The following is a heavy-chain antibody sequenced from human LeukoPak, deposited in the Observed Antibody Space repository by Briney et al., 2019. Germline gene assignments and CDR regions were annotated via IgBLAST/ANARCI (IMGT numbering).Heavy chain of an antibody. Sequence: GGSLRLSCAASGFTFSSYAMSWVRQAPGKGLEWVSAISGSGGSTYYADSVKGRFTISRDNSKNTLYLQMNSPRAEDTAVYYCAKSGIRYGSGRPYYFDCWGQGTLVTVSS. CDR2: ISGSGGST. CDR3: AKSGIRYGSGRPYYFDC. D-gene: IGHD3-10*01. CDR1: GFTFSSYA. V-gene: IGHV3-23*01. J-gene: IGHJ4*02.